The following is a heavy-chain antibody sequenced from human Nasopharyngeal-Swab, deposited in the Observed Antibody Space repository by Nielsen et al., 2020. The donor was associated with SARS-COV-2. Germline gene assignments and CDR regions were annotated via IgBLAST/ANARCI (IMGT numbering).Heavy chain of an antibody. J-gene: IGHJ6*02. CDR1: GGTFSSYA. Sequence: SVKVSCKASGGTFSSYAISWVRQAPAQGLEWMGGIIPIFGTANYAQKFQGRVTTTADESTSTAYMELSSLRSEDTAVYYCARGWTMIVVVSDYYYGMDVWGQGTTVTVSS. CDR3: ARGWTMIVVVSDYYYGMDV. CDR2: IIPIFGTA. D-gene: IGHD3-22*01. V-gene: IGHV1-69*13.